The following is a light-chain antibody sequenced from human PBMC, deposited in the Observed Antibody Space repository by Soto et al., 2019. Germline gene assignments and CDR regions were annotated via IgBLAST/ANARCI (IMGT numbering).Light chain of an antibody. V-gene: IGKV1-39*01. CDR1: QSITYY. J-gene: IGKJ2*01. Sequence: DIQMTQSPSSLSASVGDRVTITCRASQSITYYLNWYQQKPGKAPKLLIYGASNFQSGVPSRFSGSGYRTDFTLTISSLQPRDFATYYCQQTYSTPYTFAQGTKLEI. CDR2: GAS. CDR3: QQTYSTPYT.